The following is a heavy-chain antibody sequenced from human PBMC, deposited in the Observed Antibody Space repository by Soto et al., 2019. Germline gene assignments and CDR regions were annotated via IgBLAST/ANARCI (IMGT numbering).Heavy chain of an antibody. Sequence: QVQLVQSGAEVKKPGASVKVSCKASGYTFTSYGISWVRQAPGQGIEWMGWISAYNGNTNYAQKLQGRVTLTTDTATSTAYMEQRSLRSDDTAVYYSARDQGYSYGAFYLDYWGQGTLVTVSS. CDR3: ARDQGYSYGAFYLDY. J-gene: IGHJ4*02. CDR2: ISAYNGNT. V-gene: IGHV1-18*01. CDR1: GYTFTSYG. D-gene: IGHD5-18*01.